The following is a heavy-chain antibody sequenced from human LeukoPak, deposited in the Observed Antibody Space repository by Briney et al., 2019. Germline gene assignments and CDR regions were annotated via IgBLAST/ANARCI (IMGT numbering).Heavy chain of an antibody. CDR2: IYYSGST. V-gene: IGHV4-30-4*01. CDR1: GGSISSGDYY. J-gene: IGHJ6*02. Sequence: PSQTLSLTCTVSGGSISSGDYYWSWIRQPPGKGLEWIGYIYYSGSTYYNPSLKSRVTISVDTSKNQFSLTLSSVTAADTAVYYCARAHSIASYYYGVDVWGQGTTVTVSS. D-gene: IGHD6-13*01. CDR3: ARAHSIASYYYGVDV.